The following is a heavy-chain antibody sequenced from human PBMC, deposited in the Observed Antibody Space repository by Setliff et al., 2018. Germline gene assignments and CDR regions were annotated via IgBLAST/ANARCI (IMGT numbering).Heavy chain of an antibody. CDR2: INPSSGAT. CDR1: GYTFTGYY. D-gene: IGHD3-16*01. Sequence: GASVKVSCKASGYTFTGYYMYWVRQAPGQGLEWMGRINPSSGATIYAQKFQGRVTMTSDTXISTAYMELGRLRSDDTAVYFCARDGGGDSDAFDIWGQGTMVTV. J-gene: IGHJ3*02. CDR3: ARDGGGDSDAFDI. V-gene: IGHV1-2*06.